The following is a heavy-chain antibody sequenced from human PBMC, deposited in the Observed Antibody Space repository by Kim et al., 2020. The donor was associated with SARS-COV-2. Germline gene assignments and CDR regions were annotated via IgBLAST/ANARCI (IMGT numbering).Heavy chain of an antibody. D-gene: IGHD3-22*01. CDR3: ANEVVADYYYGMDV. J-gene: IGHJ6*02. Sequence: GGSLRLSCAASGFTFSSYAMSWVRQAPGKALEWVSATSGSGGSTYYADSVKGRFTISRDNSKNTLYLPMNSLRAEDTAVYYCANEVVADYYYGMDVWGQGTTVTGSS. CDR1: GFTFSSYA. V-gene: IGHV3-23*01. CDR2: TSGSGGST.